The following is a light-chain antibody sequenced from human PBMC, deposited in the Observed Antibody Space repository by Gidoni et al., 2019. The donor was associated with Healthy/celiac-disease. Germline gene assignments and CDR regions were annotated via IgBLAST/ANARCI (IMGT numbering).Light chain of an antibody. CDR2: AAS. V-gene: IGKV1-39*01. CDR1: QSISSY. Sequence: IQMTQSPSSLSASVGGRVTLTCRASQSISSYLNWYQQKPGKAPKLLIYAASSLQSGVPSRFSGSGSGTDFTLTISSLQPEDFATYYCQQSYSTPLTFGGGTKVEIK. CDR3: QQSYSTPLT. J-gene: IGKJ4*01.